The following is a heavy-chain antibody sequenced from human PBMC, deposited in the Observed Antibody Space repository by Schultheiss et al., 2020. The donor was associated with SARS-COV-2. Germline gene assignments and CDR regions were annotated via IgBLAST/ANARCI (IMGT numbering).Heavy chain of an antibody. D-gene: IGHD3-3*01. J-gene: IGHJ6*02. V-gene: IGHV3-43*01. CDR2: ISWVGGST. CDR3: ARVIRATYEFYSMDV. CDR1: GFTFDDYT. Sequence: GGSLRLSCAASGFTFDDYTMHWVRQAPGKGLEWVSLISWVGGSTYYADSVKGRFTISRDNSKNSLYLQMNSLRTEDTALYYCARVIRATYEFYSMDVWGQGTTVTVSS.